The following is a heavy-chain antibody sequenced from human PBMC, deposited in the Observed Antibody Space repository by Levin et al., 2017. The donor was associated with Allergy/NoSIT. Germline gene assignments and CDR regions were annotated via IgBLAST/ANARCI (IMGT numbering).Heavy chain of an antibody. J-gene: IGHJ6*02. CDR2: ISYDGSNE. CDR1: GFTFSSYA. CDR3: AYRGMADHHYYYYYGMDV. D-gene: IGHD3-10*01. V-gene: IGHV3-30-3*01. Sequence: PGGSLRLSCAASGFTFSSYAMHWVRQAPGKGLEWVAVISYDGSNEYYADSVKGRFTISRDNSKNTLYLQMNSLRAEDTAVYYCAYRGMADHHYYYYYGMDVWGQGTAVTVSS.